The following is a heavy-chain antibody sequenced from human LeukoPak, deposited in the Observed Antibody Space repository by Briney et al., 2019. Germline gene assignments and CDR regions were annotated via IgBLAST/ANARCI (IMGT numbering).Heavy chain of an antibody. Sequence: SETLSLTCDVSGGSISTYYWSWIRQPPGKGLEWIGYNYNSGTTNYNPSLRSRVTVSVDRSKNQFSLRLTSVTAADTAVYYWARERASAGPHFDHWGRGILVTVSS. D-gene: IGHD6-13*01. V-gene: IGHV4-59*01. CDR3: ARERASAGPHFDH. J-gene: IGHJ4*02. CDR2: NYNSGTT. CDR1: GGSISTYY.